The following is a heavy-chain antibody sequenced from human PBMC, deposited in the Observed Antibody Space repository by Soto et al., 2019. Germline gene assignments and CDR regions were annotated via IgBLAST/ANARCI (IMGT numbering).Heavy chain of an antibody. V-gene: IGHV1-18*04. D-gene: IGHD5-12*01. J-gene: IGHJ4*02. CDR3: ARDHGGYGTFDY. CDR2: ISSSGVT. CDR1: GYTFASSA. Sequence: QVRLVQSGPEVKKPEASVKVSCKASGYTFASSAISWVRQAPGQGPEWMGWISSSGVTNYAQNFQGRVTLIVYSSTTTAYMEVRSLSAADTAIYYCARDHGGYGTFDYWGQGTLVTVSS.